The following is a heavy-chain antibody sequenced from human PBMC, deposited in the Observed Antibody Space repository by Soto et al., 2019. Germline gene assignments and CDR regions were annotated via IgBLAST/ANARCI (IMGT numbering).Heavy chain of an antibody. Sequence: GGSLRLSCAASGFTFSSYAMSWVRQAPGKGLEWVSAISGSGGSTYYADSVKGRFTISRDNSKNTLYLQMNSLRAEDTAVYYCAKSRSQFMQLWSYFDYWGQGTLVTVSS. V-gene: IGHV3-23*01. CDR3: AKSRSQFMQLWSYFDY. CDR1: GFTFSSYA. CDR2: ISGSGGST. D-gene: IGHD5-18*01. J-gene: IGHJ4*02.